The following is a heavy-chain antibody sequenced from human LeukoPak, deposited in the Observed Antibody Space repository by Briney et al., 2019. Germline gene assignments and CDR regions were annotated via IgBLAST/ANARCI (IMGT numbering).Heavy chain of an antibody. CDR2: INHSGST. D-gene: IGHD6-19*01. J-gene: IGHJ3*02. CDR3: ARHGGGLIAVAGGAFDI. CDR1: GGSFSGYY. Sequence: SETLSLTCAVYGGSFSGYYWSWIRQPPGKGLEWIGEINHSGSTYYNPSLKSRVTISVDTSKNQFSLKLSSVTAADTAVYYCARHGGGLIAVAGGAFDIWGQGTMVTVPS. V-gene: IGHV4-34*01.